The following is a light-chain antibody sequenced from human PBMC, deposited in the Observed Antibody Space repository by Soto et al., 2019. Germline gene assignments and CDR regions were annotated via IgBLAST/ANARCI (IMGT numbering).Light chain of an antibody. Sequence: EIVMTQSPATLSVSPGERVTLSCRARQSVRSNLAWYQHKPGQAPRLVIYGASIRATGISARFSGSGSGTEFTLTIGSLRSDDFSVYFCQQYDDWPPVTFGQGTRLEIK. CDR2: GAS. CDR1: QSVRSN. V-gene: IGKV3-15*01. J-gene: IGKJ5*01. CDR3: QQYDDWPPVT.